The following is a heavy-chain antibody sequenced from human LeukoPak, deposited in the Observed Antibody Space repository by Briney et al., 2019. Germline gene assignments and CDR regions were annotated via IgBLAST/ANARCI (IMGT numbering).Heavy chain of an antibody. J-gene: IGHJ3*02. CDR2: IYSGGST. D-gene: IGHD3-22*01. V-gene: IGHV3-53*01. CDR3: ARAPYYYDPEGAFDI. CDR1: GFTVSSNY. Sequence: GGSLRLSCAASGFTVSSNYMSWVRQAPGKGLEWVSVIYSGGSTYHADSVKGRFTIPRNNSKNTLYLQMNSLRAEDTAVYYCARAPYYYDPEGAFDIWGQGTMVTVSS.